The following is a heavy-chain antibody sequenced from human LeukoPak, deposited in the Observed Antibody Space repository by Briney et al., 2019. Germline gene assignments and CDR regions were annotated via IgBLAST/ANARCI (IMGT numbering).Heavy chain of an antibody. CDR3: ARLSYDFWSGHEDFDP. D-gene: IGHD3-3*01. J-gene: IGHJ5*02. V-gene: IGHV3-23*01. CDR2: ISGSGGST. CDR1: GFTFSSYG. Sequence: GGSLRLSCAASGFTFSSYGMSWVRQAPGKGLEWVSAISGSGGSTYYADSVKGRFTISRDNSKDTLYLQMNSLRAEDTAVYYCARLSYDFWSGHEDFDPWGQGTLVTVSS.